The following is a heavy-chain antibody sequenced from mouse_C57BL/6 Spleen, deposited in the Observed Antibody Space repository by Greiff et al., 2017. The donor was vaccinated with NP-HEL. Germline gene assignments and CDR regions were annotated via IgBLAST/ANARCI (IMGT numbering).Heavy chain of an antibody. V-gene: IGHV5-9-1*02. Sequence: EVQGVESGEGLVKPGGSLKLSCAASGFTFSSYAMSWVRQTPEKRLEWVAYISSGGDYIYYADTVKGRFTISRDNARNTLYLQMSSLKSEDTAMYYCTTTSGLYYFDYWGQGTTLTVSS. CDR3: TTTSGLYYFDY. CDR1: GFTFSSYA. J-gene: IGHJ2*01. D-gene: IGHD1-1*01. CDR2: ISSGGDYI.